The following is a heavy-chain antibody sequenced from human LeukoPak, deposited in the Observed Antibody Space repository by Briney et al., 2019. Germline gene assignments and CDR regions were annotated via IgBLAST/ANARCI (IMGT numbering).Heavy chain of an antibody. CDR2: VHPSEGT. Sequence: PSGTLSLTCAVSGGSASHSNWWTWVRQSPGKGLEWIGEVHPSEGTNYNPSLKSRVTISLDTSKNQFSLKLSSVTAADTAVYYCARATGYCTNGVCLFDYWGQGTLVTVSS. D-gene: IGHD2-8*01. V-gene: IGHV4-4*02. CDR3: ARATGYCTNGVCLFDY. CDR1: GGSASHSNW. J-gene: IGHJ4*02.